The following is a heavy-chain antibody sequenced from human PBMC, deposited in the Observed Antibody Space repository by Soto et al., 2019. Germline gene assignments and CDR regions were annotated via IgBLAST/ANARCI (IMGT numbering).Heavy chain of an antibody. Sequence: ASVKVSCKASGYTFTSYGISWVRQAPGQGLEWMGWISAYNGNTKNAQKLQGRATMTTDTSTSTAYMELRSLRSDDTAVYYCAGDSPPVDYWGQGTLVPVSS. CDR2: ISAYNGNT. CDR1: GYTFTSYG. CDR3: AGDSPPVDY. J-gene: IGHJ4*02. V-gene: IGHV1-18*01.